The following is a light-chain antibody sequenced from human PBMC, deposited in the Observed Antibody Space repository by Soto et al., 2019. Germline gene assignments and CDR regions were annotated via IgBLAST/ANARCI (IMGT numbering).Light chain of an antibody. CDR3: QQYGSSRWT. Sequence: EIVLTQSSGTLSLSPGERATLSCRASQCVSSSYLAWYQQNRGQAPRLLIYGASSRAPGIPDRFGGSGSGTDVTLTISRLEPEDFALYYCQQYGSSRWTFGQGTKVEIK. CDR2: GAS. J-gene: IGKJ1*01. V-gene: IGKV3-20*01. CDR1: QCVSSSY.